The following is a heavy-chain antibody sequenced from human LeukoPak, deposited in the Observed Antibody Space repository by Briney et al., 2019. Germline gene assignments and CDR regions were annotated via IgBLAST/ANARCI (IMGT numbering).Heavy chain of an antibody. V-gene: IGHV4-34*01. CDR3: ARGRGYYDYVWGSYRYTTPYYFDY. CDR1: GGSFSGYY. Sequence: SETLSLTCAVYGGSFSGYYWSWIRQPPGKGLEWIGEINHSGSTNYNPSLKSRVTISVDTSKNQFSLKLSSVTAADTAVYYCARGRGYYDYVWGSYRYTTPYYFDYWGQGTPVTVSS. J-gene: IGHJ4*02. D-gene: IGHD3-16*02. CDR2: INHSGST.